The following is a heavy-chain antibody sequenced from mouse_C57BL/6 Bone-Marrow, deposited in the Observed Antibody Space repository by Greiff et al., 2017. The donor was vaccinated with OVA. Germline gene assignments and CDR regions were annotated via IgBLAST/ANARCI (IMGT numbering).Heavy chain of an antibody. V-gene: IGHV12-3*01. J-gene: IGHJ1*03. D-gene: IGHD1-1*01. CDR3: AGTSSYWYFDV. Sequence: KVEESGPGLVKPSQSLFLTCSITGFPITSGYYWIWIRQSPGKPLEWMGYITHSGETFYNPSLQSPISITRETSKNQFFLQLNSVTTEDTAMYYCAGTSSYWYFDVWGTGTTVTVSS. CDR1: GFPITSGYY. CDR2: ITHSGET.